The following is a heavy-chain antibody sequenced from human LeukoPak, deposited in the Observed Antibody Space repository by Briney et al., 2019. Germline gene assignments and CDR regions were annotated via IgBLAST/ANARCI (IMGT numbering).Heavy chain of an antibody. CDR2: IYTSGST. Sequence: SSETLSLTCTVSGGSISSGSYYWSWIRQPAGKGLEWIGRIYTSGSTNYNPSLKSRVTISVDTSKNQFSLKLSSVTAADTAVYYCARDNSVEDTAWWFDPWGQGTLVTVSS. V-gene: IGHV4-61*02. D-gene: IGHD4-23*01. CDR1: GGSISSGSYY. J-gene: IGHJ5*02. CDR3: ARDNSVEDTAWWFDP.